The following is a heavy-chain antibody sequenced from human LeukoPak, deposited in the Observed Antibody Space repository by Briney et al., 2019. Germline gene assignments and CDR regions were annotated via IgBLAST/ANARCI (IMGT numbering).Heavy chain of an antibody. CDR2: MNPNSGNT. Sequence: ASVKVSCKASGYTFTSYDNNWVRQATGQGLEWMGWMNPNSGNTGYAQKFQGRVTMTRNTSINTAYMELSSLRSEDTAVYYCARGPSYVVTFGGVINWFDPWGQGTLVTVSS. CDR3: ARGPSYVVTFGGVINWFDP. J-gene: IGHJ5*02. V-gene: IGHV1-8*01. D-gene: IGHD3-16*01. CDR1: GYTFTSYD.